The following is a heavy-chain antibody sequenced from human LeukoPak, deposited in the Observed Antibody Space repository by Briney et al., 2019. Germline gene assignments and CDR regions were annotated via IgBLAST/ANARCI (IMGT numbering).Heavy chain of an antibody. CDR1: EYSFTNYW. CDR3: ARQGEQLARQGVDY. Sequence: GESLKISCKGSEYSFTNYWIAWVRQMPGKGLEWMGIIYPGDSDTRYSPSFQGQVTIPADKSISTAYLQWNSLKASDTAMYYCARQGEQLARQGVDYWGQGTLVTVSS. CDR2: IYPGDSDT. D-gene: IGHD6-6*01. J-gene: IGHJ4*02. V-gene: IGHV5-51*01.